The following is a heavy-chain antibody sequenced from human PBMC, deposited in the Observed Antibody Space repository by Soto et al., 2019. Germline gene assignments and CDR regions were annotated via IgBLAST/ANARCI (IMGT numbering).Heavy chain of an antibody. CDR1: GFTFSSYV. CDR2: ISGSGGST. D-gene: IGHD6-19*01. J-gene: IGHJ4*02. Sequence: EVQLLESGGGLVQPGGSLRLSCAASGFTFSSYVMSWVRQAPGKGLEWVSAISGSGGSTYYTDSVKGRFTISRDNSKNELYLQMNSLRAEDTAVYYCAKGSSGWYERFDYWGQGTLVTVSS. CDR3: AKGSSGWYERFDY. V-gene: IGHV3-23*01.